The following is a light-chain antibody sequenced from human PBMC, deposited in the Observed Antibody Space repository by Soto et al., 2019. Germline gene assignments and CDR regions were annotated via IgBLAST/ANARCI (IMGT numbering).Light chain of an antibody. V-gene: IGKV1-39*01. CDR2: AAS. Sequence: DIQMTQSPSSLSASVGDRVTITCRASESIARHLNWYQQKPGKAPKLLIYAASSLRNGVPSRLRGGGSGTDFTLTIRNLQPEDFATYYCQQTYSTLSITFGQGTRLEIK. CDR3: QQTYSTLSIT. CDR1: ESIARH. J-gene: IGKJ5*01.